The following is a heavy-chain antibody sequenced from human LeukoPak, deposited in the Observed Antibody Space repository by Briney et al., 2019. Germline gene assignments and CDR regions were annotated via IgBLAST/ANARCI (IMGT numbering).Heavy chain of an antibody. CDR3: AKDRILYYYDSSGYHY. Sequence: PGGSLRLSCAASGFTFSSYAMSWVRQAPGKGLKWVSAISGSGRSTYYADSVKGRFTISRDNAKNTLFLQMNILRADDTAVYYCAKDRILYYYDSSGYHYWGQGTLVTVSS. CDR1: GFTFSSYA. J-gene: IGHJ4*02. V-gene: IGHV3-23*01. D-gene: IGHD3-22*01. CDR2: ISGSGRST.